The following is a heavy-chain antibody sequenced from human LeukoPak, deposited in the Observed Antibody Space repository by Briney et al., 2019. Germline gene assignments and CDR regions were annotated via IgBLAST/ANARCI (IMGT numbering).Heavy chain of an antibody. Sequence: GGSLRLSCAGSGVTFSGYSMNWVRQAPGKGLEWVSAITATGLHIYYADSVKGRFTISRDNAKNSLYLQMNSLRVEDTALYYCARVRSVGGNPHAFNIWDQGTMVTVSS. V-gene: IGHV3-21*01. CDR2: ITATGLHI. CDR1: GVTFSGYS. D-gene: IGHD4-23*01. J-gene: IGHJ3*02. CDR3: ARVRSVGGNPHAFNI.